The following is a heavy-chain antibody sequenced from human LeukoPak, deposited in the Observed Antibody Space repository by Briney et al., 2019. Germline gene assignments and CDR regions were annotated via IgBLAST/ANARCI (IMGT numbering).Heavy chain of an antibody. CDR3: ARQPRYAFWSGYSWSYNWFDP. J-gene: IGHJ5*02. CDR2: IYYSGST. CDR1: GGSISSSSYY. V-gene: IGHV4-39*01. Sequence: SETLSLTCTVSGGSISSSSYYWGWIRQPPGKGLEWIGSIYYSGSTYYKPSRKSRVTISVDTSKNQFSLKLSSVTAADTAVYYCARQPRYAFWSGYSWSYNWFDPWGQGTLVTVSS. D-gene: IGHD3-3*01.